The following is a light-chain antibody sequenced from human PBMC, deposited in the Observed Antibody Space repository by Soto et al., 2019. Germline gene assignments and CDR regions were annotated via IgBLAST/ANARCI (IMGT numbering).Light chain of an antibody. Sequence: DIVLTQSPGTLSLTPGDRATLSCRASQRVSSNYLAWYQQKPGQAPRLLIYDASNRATGIPARFSGSGSGTDFTLTISSLEPEDFAVYYCQQRSNWPPTFGQGTKVDIK. V-gene: IGKV3-11*01. CDR3: QQRSNWPPT. CDR1: QRVSSNY. CDR2: DAS. J-gene: IGKJ1*01.